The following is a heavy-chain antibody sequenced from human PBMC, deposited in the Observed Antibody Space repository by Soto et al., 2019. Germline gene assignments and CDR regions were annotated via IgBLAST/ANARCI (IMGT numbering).Heavy chain of an antibody. CDR1: GFTFGGYA. CDR2: ISGSGGST. V-gene: IGHV3-23*01. J-gene: IGHJ5*02. CDR3: AKDQLAVAGLNWFDP. D-gene: IGHD6-19*01. Sequence: GGSLRLSCAASGFTFGGYAMRWVRQAPGKGLEWVSVISGSGGSTYYADSVKGRFTISRDNSKNTLYLQMNSLRAEDTAVYYCAKDQLAVAGLNWFDPWGQGTLVTVSS.